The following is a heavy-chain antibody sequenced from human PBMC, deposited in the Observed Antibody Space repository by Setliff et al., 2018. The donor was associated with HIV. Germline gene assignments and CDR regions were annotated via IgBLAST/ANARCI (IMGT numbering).Heavy chain of an antibody. V-gene: IGHV4-4*09. CDR1: GGSVNDFY. CDR2: IHSSGST. J-gene: IGHJ4*02. CDR3: ATLDHSGGNFLAY. D-gene: IGHD2-21*02. Sequence: SETLSLTCTVSGGSVNDFYCNWIRQPPGKGPEWIGYIHSSGSTNYNHSLKSRITISLDTSKEQFSLALSSATAADTAVYYCATLDHSGGNFLAYWGQGSLVTVSS.